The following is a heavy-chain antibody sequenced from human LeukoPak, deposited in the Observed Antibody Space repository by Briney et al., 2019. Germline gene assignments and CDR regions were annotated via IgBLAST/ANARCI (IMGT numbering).Heavy chain of an antibody. J-gene: IGHJ3*02. CDR2: ISGSGGST. D-gene: IGHD2-15*01. Sequence: GGSLRLSCAASGFTFSSYAMSWVRQAPGKGLEWVSAISGSGGSTYYADSVKGRFTISRDNSKNTLYLQMNSLRAEDTAVYYCAKDTTPGTVVVVAFGAFDIWGQGTMVTVSS. CDR3: AKDTTPGTVVVVAFGAFDI. CDR1: GFTFSSYA. V-gene: IGHV3-23*01.